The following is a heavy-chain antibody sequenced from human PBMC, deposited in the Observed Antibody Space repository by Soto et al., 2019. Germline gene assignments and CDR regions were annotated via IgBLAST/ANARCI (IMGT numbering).Heavy chain of an antibody. Sequence: QVQLVESRGGVVQPGRSLRLSCAASGFTFSSYGMHWVRQAPGKGLEWVAVIWYDGSNKYYADSVKGRFTISRDNSKNRLYLQMNSLRAEDTAVYYCAREAVAGFYYFDYWGQGTLVTVS. CDR2: IWYDGSNK. D-gene: IGHD6-19*01. CDR1: GFTFSSYG. J-gene: IGHJ4*02. V-gene: IGHV3-33*01. CDR3: AREAVAGFYYFDY.